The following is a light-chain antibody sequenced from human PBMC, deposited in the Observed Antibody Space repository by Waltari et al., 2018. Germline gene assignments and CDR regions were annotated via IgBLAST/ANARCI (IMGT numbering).Light chain of an antibody. CDR2: DAS. CDR3: QQQLNWPLT. J-gene: IGKJ4*01. Sequence: EIVLTQSPAILSFSPGDRATLSCRASQSVGTYLAWYQQRPGQSPRLLIYDASYRATGSPARFSGSGSETDFTLTISSLQPEDFSVYYCQQQLNWPLTFGGGTRVQI. CDR1: QSVGTY. V-gene: IGKV3-11*01.